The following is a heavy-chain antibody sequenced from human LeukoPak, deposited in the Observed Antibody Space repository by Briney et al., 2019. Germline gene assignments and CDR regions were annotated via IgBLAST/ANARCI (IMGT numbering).Heavy chain of an antibody. J-gene: IGHJ4*02. V-gene: IGHV4-34*01. D-gene: IGHD3-9*01. CDR1: VVSINDYY. Sequence: SETLSLTCGVWVVSINDYYWMWIRQSPGKGREGIGEIRQTECTRYNPSLEGRVTMSVGTSENQLSLKLIFLTDSDTDVYYCARIRCGHSGSVCYNHWGLGTLVTVSS. CDR3: ARIRCGHSGSVCYNH. CDR2: IRQTECT.